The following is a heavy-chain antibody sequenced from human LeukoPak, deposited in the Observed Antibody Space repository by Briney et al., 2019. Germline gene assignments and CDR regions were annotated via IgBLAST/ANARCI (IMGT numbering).Heavy chain of an antibody. J-gene: IGHJ4*02. V-gene: IGHV1-2*02. D-gene: IGHD3-3*01. CDR2: INPNSGGT. CDR1: VYTFIGYY. CDR3: ARMPTIFGPH. Sequence: ASVKVSCKASVYTFIGYYIHWVRQAPGQGLEWMGCINPNSGGTNYARKFQGRVTITRDTSINTAYMELSGLRSDDPAVYYCARMPTIFGPHWGQGPLVTVSS.